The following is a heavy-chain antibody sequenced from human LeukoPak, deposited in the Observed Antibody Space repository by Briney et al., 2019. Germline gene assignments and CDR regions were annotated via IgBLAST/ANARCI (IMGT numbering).Heavy chain of an antibody. Sequence: SETLSLTCTVSGGSINSYYWSWIRQPPGKGLEWIGYIYYSGSTNYNPSLKSRVTISVDTSKNQFSLRLSSVTAADTAVYYCAKERTQYNWNDPIDYWGQGTLVTVSS. CDR2: IYYSGST. CDR1: GGSINSYY. J-gene: IGHJ4*02. V-gene: IGHV4-59*01. CDR3: AKERTQYNWNDPIDY. D-gene: IGHD1-20*01.